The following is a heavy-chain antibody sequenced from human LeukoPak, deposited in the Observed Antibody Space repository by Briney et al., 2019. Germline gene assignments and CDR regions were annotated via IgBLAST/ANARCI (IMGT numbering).Heavy chain of an antibody. Sequence: ASVKVSCKASGGTFSNYAISWVRQAPGQGLEWMGWIHPSTGNPTYAQGFTGRFVFSLDTSVSTTYLQISSLKAEDTAAYFCARAFQSLGGLSLPDYWGQGTLVTVSS. CDR3: ARAFQSLGGLSLPDY. J-gene: IGHJ4*02. V-gene: IGHV7-4-1*02. CDR2: IHPSTGNP. D-gene: IGHD3-16*02. CDR1: GGTFSNYA.